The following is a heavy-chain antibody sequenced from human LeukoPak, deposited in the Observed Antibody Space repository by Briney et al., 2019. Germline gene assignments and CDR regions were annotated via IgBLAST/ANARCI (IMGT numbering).Heavy chain of an antibody. J-gene: IGHJ5*02. D-gene: IGHD4-17*01. CDR2: INHSGST. Sequence: SETLSLTCAVYGGSFSGYYWSWIRQPPGKGLEWIGEINHSGSTNYNPSLKSRVTISADTSKNQFSLKLSSVTAADTAVYYCARGLYGDYSFDPWGQGTLVTVSS. V-gene: IGHV4-34*01. CDR1: GGSFSGYY. CDR3: ARGLYGDYSFDP.